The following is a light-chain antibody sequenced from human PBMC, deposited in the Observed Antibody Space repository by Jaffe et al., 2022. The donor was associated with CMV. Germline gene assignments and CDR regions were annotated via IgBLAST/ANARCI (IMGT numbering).Light chain of an antibody. J-gene: IGKJ5*01. CDR1: QDIGDY. CDR3: QQYDHLPIT. Sequence: DIQMTQSPSSLSASVGDKVTITCQASQDIGDYLNWYQQKPGEAPTLLLYDASILETGVPSRFSGSGSGTEFTFTIDSLQPEDFATYYCQQYDHLPITFGQGTRLEIK. V-gene: IGKV1-33*01. CDR2: DAS.